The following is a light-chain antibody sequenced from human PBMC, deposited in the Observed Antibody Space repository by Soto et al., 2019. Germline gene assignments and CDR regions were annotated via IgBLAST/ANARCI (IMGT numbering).Light chain of an antibody. J-gene: IGKJ1*01. V-gene: IGKV1-5*01. CDR2: DAS. CDR3: QQYNSYSWT. CDR1: QSFDTW. Sequence: DIEMTQSPSTLSASVGDRVTITCRASQSFDTWLAWYQQKPGKAPNLLIYDASSLETGVSSRFSGSGSGTDVTLTISSLQADDFATYYCQQYNSYSWTFGQGTKVEI.